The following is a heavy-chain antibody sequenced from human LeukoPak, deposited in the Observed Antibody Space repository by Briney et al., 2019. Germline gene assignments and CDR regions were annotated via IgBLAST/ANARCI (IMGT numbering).Heavy chain of an antibody. CDR2: IYYSGST. CDR1: GGSISSYY. J-gene: IGHJ4*02. Sequence: SETLSLTCTVSGGSISSYYWSWIRQPPGKGLEWIGYIYYSGSTNYNPSLKSRVTISVDTSKNQFSLKLTSVTAADTAVYYCARAPYSSYGDYWGQGTLVTVAS. D-gene: IGHD3-22*01. V-gene: IGHV4-59*01. CDR3: ARAPYSSYGDY.